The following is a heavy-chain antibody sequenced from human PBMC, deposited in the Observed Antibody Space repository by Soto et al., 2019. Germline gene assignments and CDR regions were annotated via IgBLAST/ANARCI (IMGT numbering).Heavy chain of an antibody. J-gene: IGHJ6*02. Sequence: QVPLVQSGAEVKKPGSSVKVSCKASGGTFSSYAISWVRQAPGQGLEWMGGIIPIFGTANYAQKFQGRVTITADESTSTAYMELSSLSAEDTAVYYCAGGGDIVVVPADYYYYGMDVWGQGTTVTVSS. CDR2: IIPIFGTA. D-gene: IGHD2-2*01. CDR1: GGTFSSYA. CDR3: AGGGDIVVVPADYYYYGMDV. V-gene: IGHV1-69*01.